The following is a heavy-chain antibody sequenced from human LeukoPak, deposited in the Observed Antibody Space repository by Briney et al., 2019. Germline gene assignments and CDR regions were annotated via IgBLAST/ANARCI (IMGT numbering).Heavy chain of an antibody. D-gene: IGHD3-10*01. Sequence: GGSLRLSCAASGFTFSSHWMNWVRQAPGKGLEWVANIKQDGSEKYCADSVKGRFTISRDNAKKSLYLQMNSLRAEDTAVYYCAKAPPVRGVTGVDYWGQGTLVTVSS. V-gene: IGHV3-7*05. CDR1: GFTFSSHW. CDR3: AKAPPVRGVTGVDY. J-gene: IGHJ4*02. CDR2: IKQDGSEK.